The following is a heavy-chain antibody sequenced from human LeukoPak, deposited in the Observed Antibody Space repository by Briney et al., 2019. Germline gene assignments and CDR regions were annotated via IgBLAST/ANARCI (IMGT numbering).Heavy chain of an antibody. Sequence: SETLSLTCTVSGGSISSSSYYWGWIRQPPGKGLEWIGSIYYSGSTYYSPSLKSRVTISVDTSKNQFSLKLSSVTAADTAVYYCARHGDYGGNYFDYWGQGTLVTVSS. CDR3: ARHGDYGGNYFDY. CDR1: GGSISSSSYY. V-gene: IGHV4-39*01. CDR2: IYYSGST. J-gene: IGHJ4*02. D-gene: IGHD4-23*01.